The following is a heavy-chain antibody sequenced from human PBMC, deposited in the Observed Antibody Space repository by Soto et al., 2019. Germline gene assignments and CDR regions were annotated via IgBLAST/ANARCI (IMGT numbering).Heavy chain of an antibody. J-gene: IGHJ5*02. Sequence: QLQLQESGPGLVKPSETLSLTCTVSGGSISSSSYYWGWIRQPPGKGLEWIGSIYYSGSTYYNPSLKSRVTISVDTSKNQFSLKLSSVTAADTAVYYCIRDSSGYPEIRFDPWGQGTLVTVSS. CDR1: GGSISSSSYY. CDR2: IYYSGST. V-gene: IGHV4-39*01. CDR3: IRDSSGYPEIRFDP. D-gene: IGHD3-22*01.